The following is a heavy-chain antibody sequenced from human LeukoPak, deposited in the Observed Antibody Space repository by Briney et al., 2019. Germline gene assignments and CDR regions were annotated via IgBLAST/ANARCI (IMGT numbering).Heavy chain of an antibody. Sequence: PPETLSLTCTVSGDSISSYYWSWIRQPPGKGLEWIGYIYTSGSTRYNPSLKSRVTISGNTSKNQFSLKLSSVTAADTAVYYCARHNSSWYFSDYWGRGTLVTVSS. CDR2: IYTSGST. D-gene: IGHD6-13*01. V-gene: IGHV4-4*09. CDR1: GDSISSYY. J-gene: IGHJ4*02. CDR3: ARHNSSWYFSDY.